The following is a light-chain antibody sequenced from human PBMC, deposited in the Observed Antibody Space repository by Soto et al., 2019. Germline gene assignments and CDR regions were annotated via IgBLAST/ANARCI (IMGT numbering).Light chain of an antibody. Sequence: QSALTQPPSASGSPGQSVTISCTGTSSDVGGYNYVSWYQHHPGKAPKLMIYDITKRPSGVPDRFSGSKSGNTASLTVSGLQAEDEADYYCSSYAGSSDVVFGGGTKLTVL. J-gene: IGLJ2*01. CDR2: DIT. CDR1: SSDVGGYNY. V-gene: IGLV2-8*01. CDR3: SSYAGSSDVV.